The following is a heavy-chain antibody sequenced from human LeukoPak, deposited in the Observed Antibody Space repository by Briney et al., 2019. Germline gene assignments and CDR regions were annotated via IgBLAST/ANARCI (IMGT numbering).Heavy chain of an antibody. V-gene: IGHV3-23*01. Sequence: GGSLSPACAASGFTFSNYGMSWVRQAPGKGLEWVSAISGSAGSTHYADSVKGRLTISRDNSKNTLYLQMNSLRAEDTAVYYCAKDRALYGDYGYYFDFWGQGAPVTVSS. CDR1: GFTFSNYG. CDR2: ISGSAGST. J-gene: IGHJ4*01. CDR3: AKDRALYGDYGYYFDF. D-gene: IGHD4-17*01.